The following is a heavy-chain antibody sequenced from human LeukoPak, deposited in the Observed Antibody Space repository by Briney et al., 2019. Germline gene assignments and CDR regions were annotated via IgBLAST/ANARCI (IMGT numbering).Heavy chain of an antibody. D-gene: IGHD3/OR15-3a*01. CDR1: GGSISSYY. CDR2: IYYTGST. CDR3: ARQEIGLRSFDP. Sequence: SETLSLTCTVSGGSISSYYWNWIRQPSGKGLEWIGRIYYTGSTHNNPSLKSRVTISVDTSKNQFSLNLSSVTAADTAVYYCARQEIGLRSFDPWGQGTLVTVSS. V-gene: IGHV4-59*05. J-gene: IGHJ5*02.